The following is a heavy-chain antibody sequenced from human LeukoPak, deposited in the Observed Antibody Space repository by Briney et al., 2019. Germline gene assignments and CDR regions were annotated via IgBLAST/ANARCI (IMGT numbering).Heavy chain of an antibody. D-gene: IGHD3-10*01. V-gene: IGHV3-23*01. CDR1: GFTFSSYA. CDR3: AKTGITMVQGVRYFDY. Sequence: GSLRLSCAASGFTFSSYAMSWVRQAPGKGLEWVSAISGSGGSTYYADSVKGRFTISRGNSKNTLYLQMNSLRAEDTAVYYCAKTGITMVQGVRYFDYWGQGTLVTVSS. J-gene: IGHJ4*02. CDR2: ISGSGGST.